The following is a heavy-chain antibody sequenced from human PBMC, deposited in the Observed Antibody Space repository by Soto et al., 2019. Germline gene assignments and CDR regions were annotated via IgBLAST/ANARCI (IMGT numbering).Heavy chain of an antibody. CDR2: IAADGGST. J-gene: IGHJ4*02. Sequence: EVQLLESGGDLVQPGGSLRLSFPASGLPFIPYAMSWVRQAPGKGREGVSTIAADGGSTYYGDSVKGRFSISRDNSKNTLFLQLNSLRAEDTAVYYCARKYHFGSGSYLYYFDYWGQGGLVTVSS. D-gene: IGHD3-10*01. CDR1: GLPFIPYA. V-gene: IGHV3-23*01. CDR3: ARKYHFGSGSYLYYFDY.